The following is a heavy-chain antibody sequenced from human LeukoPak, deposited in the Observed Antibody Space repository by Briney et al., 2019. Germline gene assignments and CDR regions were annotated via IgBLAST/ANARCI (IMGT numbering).Heavy chain of an antibody. CDR3: ARPHCSGGSCYFDY. CDR1: GFTFSNYY. D-gene: IGHD2-15*01. Sequence: GGSLRLSCVASGFTFSNYYMGWIRQAPGKGLEWVSYISRSGDSIHYADSVKGRFTISRDNAKNSLFLEMNSLRAEDTAVYYCARPHCSGGSCYFDYWGQGTLVTVSS. CDR2: ISRSGDSI. J-gene: IGHJ4*02. V-gene: IGHV3-11*04.